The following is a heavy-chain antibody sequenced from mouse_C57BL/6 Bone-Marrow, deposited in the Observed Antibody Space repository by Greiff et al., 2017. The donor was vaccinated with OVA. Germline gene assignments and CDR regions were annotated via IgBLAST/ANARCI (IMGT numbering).Heavy chain of an antibody. V-gene: IGHV1-82*01. D-gene: IGHD2-2*01. Sequence: QVQLQQSGPELVKPGASVKISCKASGYAFSSSWMNWVKQRPGKGLEWIGRIYPGDGDTNYNGKFKGKATLTADKSSSTAYMQLSSLTSEDSAVYFCARGGFYYGYVRDYWGQGTSVTVSS. CDR2: IYPGDGDT. CDR1: GYAFSSSW. J-gene: IGHJ4*01. CDR3: ARGGFYYGYVRDY.